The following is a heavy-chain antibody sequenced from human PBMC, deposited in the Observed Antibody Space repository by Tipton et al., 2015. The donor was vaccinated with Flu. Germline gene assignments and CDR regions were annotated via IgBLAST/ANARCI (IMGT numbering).Heavy chain of an antibody. V-gene: IGHV3-53*01. Sequence: SLRLSCVVSGFTVSSNYMTWVRQAPGKGLEWVSVIYSGGSTKYADSVKGRFTISRDNSKNSLYLEINNVRAEDTAVYHCARASDEWLGEVLYAHYFDSWGQGALVTVSS. CDR1: GFTVSSNY. CDR3: ARASDEWLGEVLYAHYFDS. J-gene: IGHJ4*02. D-gene: IGHD3-10*01. CDR2: IYSGGST.